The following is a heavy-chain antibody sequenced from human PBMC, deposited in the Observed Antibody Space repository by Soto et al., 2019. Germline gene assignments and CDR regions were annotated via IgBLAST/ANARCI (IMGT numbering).Heavy chain of an antibody. CDR1: GFPFSSYA. J-gene: IGHJ3*02. D-gene: IGHD6-25*01. V-gene: IGHV3-30-3*01. CDR3: AREGAAAADAFDI. Sequence: GGSLRLSCAASGFPFSSYAMHWVRQAPGKGLEWVAVISYDGSNKYYADSVKGRFTISRDNSKNTLYLQMNSLRAEDTAVYYSAREGAAAADAFDIWGQGTMVPVS. CDR2: ISYDGSNK.